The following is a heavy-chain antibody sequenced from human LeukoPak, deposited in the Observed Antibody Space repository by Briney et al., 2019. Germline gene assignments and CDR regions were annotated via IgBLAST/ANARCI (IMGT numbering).Heavy chain of an antibody. CDR1: GFTFSSHG. V-gene: IGHV3-30*18. CDR3: AKESGSRSYGAYLPH. CDR2: ISYDGSTK. J-gene: IGHJ1*01. D-gene: IGHD6-13*01. Sequence: QSGGSLRLSCAASGFTFSSHGMQWVRQAPGKGLEWVAVISYDGSTKYYADSVKGRFTISRDNSKSTLYLQMNSLRAEDTAVYYCAKESGSRSYGAYLPHWGQGTLVTVSS.